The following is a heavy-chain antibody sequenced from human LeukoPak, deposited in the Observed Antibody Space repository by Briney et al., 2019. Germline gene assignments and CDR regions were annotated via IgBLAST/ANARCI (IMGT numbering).Heavy chain of an antibody. CDR3: ARGLRYYYDSSGYFGASGFYYFDY. CDR1: GGSFSGYY. J-gene: IGHJ4*02. Sequence: SETLSLTCAVYGGSFSGYYWSWIRQPPGKGLEWTGEINHSGSTNYNPSLKSRVTISVDTSKNQFSLKLSSVTAADTAVYYCARGLRYYYDSSGYFGASGFYYFDYWGQGTLVTVSS. CDR2: INHSGST. D-gene: IGHD3-22*01. V-gene: IGHV4-34*01.